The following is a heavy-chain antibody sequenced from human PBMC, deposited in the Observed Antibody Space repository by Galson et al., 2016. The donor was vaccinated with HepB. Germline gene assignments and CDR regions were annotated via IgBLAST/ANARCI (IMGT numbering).Heavy chain of an antibody. J-gene: IGHJ6*02. Sequence: PALVKPTQTLTLTCTFSGFSLNTSGMCVNWIRQPPGKALEWLALIEWDDDKYYSTSLKTRLTISKDTSKNEVVLTMTNMDPVDTGTYYCARTRSSGWYNYYYGLDVWGQGTTVTVSS. CDR1: GFSLNTSGMC. CDR2: IEWDDDK. V-gene: IGHV2-70*01. CDR3: ARTRSSGWYNYYYGLDV. D-gene: IGHD6-19*01.